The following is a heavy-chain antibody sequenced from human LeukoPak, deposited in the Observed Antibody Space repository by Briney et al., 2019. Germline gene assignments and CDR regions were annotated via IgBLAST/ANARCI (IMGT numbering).Heavy chain of an antibody. CDR2: ISSCSSDT. CDR1: GFTFSDSY. J-gene: IGHJ4*02. CDR3: ARGSRTIELGDDY. Sequence: GGSLRLSCAASGFTFSDSYMSWIRQTPGKGLEWVSYISSCSSDTNYADSVKGRFTISRDNAKNSLYLQMNSLRAEDTAVYYCARGSRTIELGDDYWGQGTLVSVSS. D-gene: IGHD5-24*01. V-gene: IGHV3-11*06.